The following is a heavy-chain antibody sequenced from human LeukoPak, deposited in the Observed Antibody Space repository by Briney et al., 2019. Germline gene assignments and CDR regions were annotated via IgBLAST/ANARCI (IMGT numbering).Heavy chain of an antibody. J-gene: IGHJ4*02. CDR1: GFTFSNYW. V-gene: IGHV3-7*01. D-gene: IGHD2-15*01. Sequence: PGGSLRLSCAASGFTFSNYWMDWVRQAPGKGLEWVAFIRKRGIETNYVDSVKGRFTITRDNARNSLFLQMNSLRAEDTAVYYCAREDGYCSGGNCYSYFVSWGQGTLVTVSS. CDR2: IRKRGIET. CDR3: AREDGYCSGGNCYSYFVS.